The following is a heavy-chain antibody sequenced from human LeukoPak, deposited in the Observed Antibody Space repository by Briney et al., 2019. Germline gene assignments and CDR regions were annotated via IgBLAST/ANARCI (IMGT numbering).Heavy chain of an antibody. Sequence: ASVKVSCKASGGTFSSYAISWVRQAPGQGREWMGGIIPIFGTANYAQKFHGRVTITADKSTSTDYMELSSLKSEDTAVYYCAKSQGITIFSHYYGMDVWGKGTTVTVSS. J-gene: IGHJ6*04. CDR1: GGTFSSYA. CDR2: IIPIFGTA. CDR3: AKSQGITIFSHYYGMDV. D-gene: IGHD3-9*01. V-gene: IGHV1-69*06.